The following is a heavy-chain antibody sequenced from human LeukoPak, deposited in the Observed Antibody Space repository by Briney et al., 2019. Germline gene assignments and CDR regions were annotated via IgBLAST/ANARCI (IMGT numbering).Heavy chain of an antibody. J-gene: IGHJ4*02. Sequence: SETLSLTCAVSGYSISSGYYWGWIRQPPGKGLEWIGSIYHSGSTYYNPSLKSRVTISVDTSKNQFSLKLSSATAADTAVYYCARNEQQLLVDYWGQGTLVTVSS. CDR3: ARNEQQLLVDY. V-gene: IGHV4-38-2*01. CDR2: IYHSGST. CDR1: GYSISSGYY. D-gene: IGHD6-13*01.